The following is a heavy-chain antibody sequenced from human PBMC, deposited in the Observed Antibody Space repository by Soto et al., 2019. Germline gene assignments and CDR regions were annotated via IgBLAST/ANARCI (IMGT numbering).Heavy chain of an antibody. J-gene: IGHJ6*02. CDR3: TRFGDSEYSSSWFYYYGMDV. CDR1: GFTFGDYA. D-gene: IGHD6-13*01. CDR2: IRSKAYGGTT. V-gene: IGHV3-49*03. Sequence: GGSLRLSCTASGFTFGDYAMSWFRQAPGKGLEWVGFIRSKAYGGTTEYAASVKGRFTISRDDSKSIAYLQMNSLKTEDTAAYYCTRFGDSEYSSSWFYYYGMDVWGQGTTVTVSS.